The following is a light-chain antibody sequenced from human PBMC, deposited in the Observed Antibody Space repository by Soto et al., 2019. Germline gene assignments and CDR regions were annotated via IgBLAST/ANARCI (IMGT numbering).Light chain of an antibody. CDR3: CSNAGGSTYV. J-gene: IGLJ1*01. CDR2: EAS. V-gene: IGLV2-23*01. Sequence: QSALTQPASVSGSPGQSISISCTGTSSDVGSHKLVSWYQQYPGKAPKLITFEASTRPPGVSNRSSGSKSGSTGALTISGLQAEDEADYCCCSNAGGSTYVFGTGTKV. CDR1: SSDVGSHKL.